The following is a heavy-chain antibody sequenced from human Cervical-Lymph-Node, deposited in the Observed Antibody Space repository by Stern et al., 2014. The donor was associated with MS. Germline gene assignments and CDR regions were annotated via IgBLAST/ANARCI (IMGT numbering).Heavy chain of an antibody. CDR3: ARRAKYSSGWNHDAFDI. J-gene: IGHJ3*02. CDR1: GYTFTSYA. V-gene: IGHV1-3*01. D-gene: IGHD6-19*01. Sequence: QMQLVQYGAEVKKPGASVKVSCKASGYTFTSYAMHWVRQAPGQRLEWMGWINAGNGNPKYSQKFQGRVTITRDTSASTAYMELSSLRSEDTAVYYCARRAKYSSGWNHDAFDIWGQGTMVTVSS. CDR2: INAGNGNP.